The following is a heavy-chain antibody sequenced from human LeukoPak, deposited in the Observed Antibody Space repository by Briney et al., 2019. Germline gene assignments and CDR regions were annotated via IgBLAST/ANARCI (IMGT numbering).Heavy chain of an antibody. J-gene: IGHJ4*02. CDR3: ARIKGYDYYFDY. CDR1: GFSLDTTGMR. D-gene: IGHD5-12*01. V-gene: IGHV2-70*04. Sequence: ESGPALVKPTQTLTLTCTFSGFSLDTTGMRVNWIRQPPGKALEWLARFDWDDDKYYSPSLKTRLTISKDTTKNRVVLVMTNMDPVDTATYYCARIKGYDYYFDYWGQGTLVTVSS. CDR2: FDWDDDK.